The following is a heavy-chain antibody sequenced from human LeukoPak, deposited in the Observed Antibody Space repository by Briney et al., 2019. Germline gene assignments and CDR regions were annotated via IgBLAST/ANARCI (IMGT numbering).Heavy chain of an antibody. V-gene: IGHV4-59*01. Sequence: TSETLSLTCTVSGGSISSYYWSWIRQPPGKGLEWIGYIYYSGSTNYNPSLKSRVTISVDTSKNQFSLKLSSVTAADTAVYYCARGEDIVVVPAAKKYYYYGMDAWGKGTTVTVSS. J-gene: IGHJ6*04. D-gene: IGHD2-2*01. CDR1: GGSISSYY. CDR2: IYYSGST. CDR3: ARGEDIVVVPAAKKYYYYGMDA.